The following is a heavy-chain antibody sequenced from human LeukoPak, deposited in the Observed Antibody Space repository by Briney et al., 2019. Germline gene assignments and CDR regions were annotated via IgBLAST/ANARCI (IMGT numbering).Heavy chain of an antibody. J-gene: IGHJ5*02. CDR3: ARSLYCSSTSCRYNWFDP. CDR1: GYTFTSYG. CDR2: ISAYNGNT. Sequence: ASVKVSCKASGYTFTSYGISWVRQALGQGLEWMGWISAYNGNTNYAQKLQGRVTMTTDTSTSTAYMELRSLRSDDTAVYYCARSLYCSSTSCRYNWFDPWGQGTLVTVSS. V-gene: IGHV1-18*01. D-gene: IGHD2-2*01.